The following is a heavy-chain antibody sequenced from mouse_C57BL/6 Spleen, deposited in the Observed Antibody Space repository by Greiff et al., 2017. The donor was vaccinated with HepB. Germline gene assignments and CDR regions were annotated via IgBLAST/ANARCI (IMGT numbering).Heavy chain of an antibody. D-gene: IGHD1-1*01. CDR3: ARRISYYGSSSDWYFDV. Sequence: EVQLQQSGPVLVKPGASVKMSCKASGYTFTDYYMNWVKQSHGKSLEWIGVINPYNGGTSYNQKFKGKATLTVDKSSSTAYMELNSLTSEDSAVYYCARRISYYGSSSDWYFDVWGTGTTVTVSS. CDR2: INPYNGGT. CDR1: GYTFTDYY. J-gene: IGHJ1*03. V-gene: IGHV1-19*01.